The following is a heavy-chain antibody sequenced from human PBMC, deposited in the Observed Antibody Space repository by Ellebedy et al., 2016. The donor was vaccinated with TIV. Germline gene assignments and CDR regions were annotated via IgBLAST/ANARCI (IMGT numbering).Heavy chain of an antibody. CDR1: GYTFTSYD. CDR2: IGTDMGNT. V-gene: IGHV1-18*01. D-gene: IGHD6-6*01. CDR3: ARDRDIRSSSDFQH. J-gene: IGHJ1*01. Sequence: AASVKVSCKASGYTFTSYDIYWVRQATGQGLEWMGWIGTDMGNTNYAQKFRGRVTMTTDTSTTTGYMELRSLRSDDTALYYCARDRDIRSSSDFQHWGQGTLVTVSS.